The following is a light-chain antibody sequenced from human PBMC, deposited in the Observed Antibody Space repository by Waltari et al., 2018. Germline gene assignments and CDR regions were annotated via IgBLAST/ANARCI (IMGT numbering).Light chain of an antibody. CDR1: QDINTY. V-gene: IGKV1-9*01. J-gene: IGKJ2*01. Sequence: QLTQSPSSLSASVGDRVTITYRASQDINTYLTWYQLKPGKAPKLLLSTSPTLQTGVPSRFSGSGSGPDFTLTITSLQPEDLATYYCQQLNTYPYTFGQGTKLEIK. CDR2: TSP. CDR3: QQLNTYPYT.